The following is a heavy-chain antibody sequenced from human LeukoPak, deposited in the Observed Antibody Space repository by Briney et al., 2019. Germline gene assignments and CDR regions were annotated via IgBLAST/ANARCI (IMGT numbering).Heavy chain of an antibody. V-gene: IGHV1-69*05. CDR3: AGGYSSSFYY. D-gene: IGHD6-6*01. CDR2: IIPIFGTA. Sequence: SVKVSCKASGGTFSSYAISWVRQAPGQGLEWMGRIIPIFGTANHAQKFQGRVTITTDESTSTAYMELSSLRSEDTAVYYCAGGYSSSFYYWGQGTLVTVSS. CDR1: GGTFSSYA. J-gene: IGHJ4*02.